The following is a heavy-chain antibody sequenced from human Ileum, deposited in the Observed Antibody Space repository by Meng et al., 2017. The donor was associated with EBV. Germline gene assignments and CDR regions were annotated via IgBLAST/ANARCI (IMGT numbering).Heavy chain of an antibody. Sequence: EVQRVESGGALVQPGVSLRLACAASGFTFSSYWMHWVRQAPGQGLVWVSRTNEDGRITNYADSVKGRFTISRDNTKNTLYLQMNSLRAEDTAVYFCSRDLAGSDDDWGQGTLVTVSS. CDR1: GFTFSSYW. CDR3: SRDLAGSDDD. J-gene: IGHJ4*02. D-gene: IGHD6-25*01. V-gene: IGHV3-74*01. CDR2: TNEDGRIT.